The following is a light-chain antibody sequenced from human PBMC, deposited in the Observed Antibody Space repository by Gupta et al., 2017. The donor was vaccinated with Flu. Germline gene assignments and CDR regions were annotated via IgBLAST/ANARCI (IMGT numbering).Light chain of an antibody. CDR3: MICPANGCV. CDR1: SDINVGDYN. Sequence: PVLSQQPSSSASPGESARLTCTLTSDINVGDYNIYWYQQKPGSPPRYLLYYYSDSDKVQGSVVPSRFSATKDASANIGILVTYDLHSDDEAGYYCMICPANGCVFGSGTKVTVL. V-gene: IGLV5-37*01. CDR2: YYSDSDK. J-gene: IGLJ1*01.